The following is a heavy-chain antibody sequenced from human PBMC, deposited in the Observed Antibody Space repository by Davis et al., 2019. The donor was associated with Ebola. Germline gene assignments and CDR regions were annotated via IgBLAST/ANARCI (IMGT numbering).Heavy chain of an antibody. CDR1: GYTFTGYY. Sequence: SVKVSCKASGYTFTGYYMHWVRQAPGQGLEWMGGIIPILGIANYAQKFQGRVTITADESTSTAYMELSSLRSEDTAVYYCARVGVVDWGAFDIWGQGTMVTVSS. CDR3: ARVGVVDWGAFDI. V-gene: IGHV1-69*10. D-gene: IGHD7-27*01. J-gene: IGHJ3*02. CDR2: IIPILGIA.